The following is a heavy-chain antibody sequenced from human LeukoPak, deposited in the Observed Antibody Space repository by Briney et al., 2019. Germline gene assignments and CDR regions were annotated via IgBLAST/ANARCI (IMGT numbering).Heavy chain of an antibody. V-gene: IGHV4-59*01. J-gene: IGHJ5*02. CDR3: ARADPNASGYFYRFNWFDP. D-gene: IGHD3-10*01. CDR2: IYSSGST. Sequence: SETLSLTCTVSGGSMSSYYWNWVRQPPGKGLEWTGNIYSSGSTDYNPSLKSRVTISLDTSKFQFSLRLNSVTAADTAVYYCARADPNASGYFYRFNWFDPWGQGTLVTVSS. CDR1: GGSMSSYY.